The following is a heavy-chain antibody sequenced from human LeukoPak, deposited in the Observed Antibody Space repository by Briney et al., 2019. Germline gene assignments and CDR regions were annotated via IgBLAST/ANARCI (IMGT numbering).Heavy chain of an antibody. D-gene: IGHD3-9*01. J-gene: IGHJ6*02. CDR1: GFTFSSYW. CDR2: INSDGSST. Sequence: PGGSLRLSCAASGFTFSSYWMHWVRQAPGKGLVWVSRINSDGSSTSYADSVKGRFTISRDNAKNTLYLQMNSLRVEDTALYYCTKDILPGGADVWGQGTTVTVSS. CDR3: TKDILPGGADV. V-gene: IGHV3-74*01.